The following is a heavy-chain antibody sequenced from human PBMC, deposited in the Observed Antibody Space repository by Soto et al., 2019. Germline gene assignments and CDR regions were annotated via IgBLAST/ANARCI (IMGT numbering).Heavy chain of an antibody. V-gene: IGHV3-30-3*01. Sequence: QVPLVESGGGVVQPGRSLRLSCAASGFTFSSYAMHWARQAPGKGLEWVAVISYDGSNKYYADSVKGRFTISRDNSKNTLYLQMNSLRAEDTAVYYCASSDLYYFDYWGQGTLVTVSS. J-gene: IGHJ4*02. CDR3: ASSDLYYFDY. CDR2: ISYDGSNK. CDR1: GFTFSSYA.